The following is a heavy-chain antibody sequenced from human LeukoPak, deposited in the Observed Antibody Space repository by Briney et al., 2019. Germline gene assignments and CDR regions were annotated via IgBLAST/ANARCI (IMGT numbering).Heavy chain of an antibody. CDR2: IYYSGST. V-gene: IGHV4-30-2*03. CDR3: ASLDCSGGSCYSEN. J-gene: IGHJ4*02. CDR1: GGSISSGPYF. D-gene: IGHD2-15*01. Sequence: SQTLSLTCSVSGGSISSGPYFWSWIRQSPGQGLEWIGSIYYSGSTYYNPSLKSRVTISVDTSKNQFSLKLSSVTAADTAVYYCASLDCSGGSCYSENWGQGTLVTVSS.